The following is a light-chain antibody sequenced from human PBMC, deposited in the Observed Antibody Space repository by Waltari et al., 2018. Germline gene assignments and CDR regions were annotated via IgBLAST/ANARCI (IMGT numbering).Light chain of an antibody. V-gene: IGKV3-20*01. Sequence: EIVLTQSPGTLSLSPGERATLSCRASQSISKYLAWYQQKPGQAPRLLIYHASSRAAGIPDRFSGSGSGTDFSLTISRLVPEDFAVYYCQHYESLPVTFDQGTKVEIK. J-gene: IGKJ1*01. CDR3: QHYESLPVT. CDR2: HAS. CDR1: QSISKY.